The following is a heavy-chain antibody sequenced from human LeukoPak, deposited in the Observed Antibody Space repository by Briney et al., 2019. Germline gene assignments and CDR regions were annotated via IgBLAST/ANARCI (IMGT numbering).Heavy chain of an antibody. D-gene: IGHD4-11*01. J-gene: IGHJ4*02. CDR1: GFTFSSNN. V-gene: IGHV3-48*02. CDR2: ISSSSTI. Sequence: GGSLRLSCAASGFTFSSNNMNWVRQAPGKGLEWVSYISSSSTIYYADSVKGRFTISRDNAKNSLYLQMNSLRDEDTAVYYCARDGVGTVIDYWGQGTLVTVSS. CDR3: ARDGVGTVIDY.